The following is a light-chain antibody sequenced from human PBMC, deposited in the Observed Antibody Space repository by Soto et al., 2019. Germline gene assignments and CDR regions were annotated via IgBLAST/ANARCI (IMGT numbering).Light chain of an antibody. CDR3: QQYETYSGT. Sequence: DIQMTQSPSTLSASVGDRVTITCRASQIINTWLAWYQQKPGKAPKLLIYRASNLVSGVLSRFSGSGSGTEFTLTITSLQPDDFSIYYCQQYETYSGTFGPGTKVDL. CDR2: RAS. V-gene: IGKV1-5*03. CDR1: QIINTW. J-gene: IGKJ3*01.